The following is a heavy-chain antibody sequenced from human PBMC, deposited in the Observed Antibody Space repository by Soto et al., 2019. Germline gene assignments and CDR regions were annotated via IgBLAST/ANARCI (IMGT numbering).Heavy chain of an antibody. J-gene: IGHJ4*02. CDR1: GDSVSGYY. V-gene: IGHV4-4*07. Sequence: SETLSLTCTGSGDSVSGYYWYWIRQPARKGLEWIGRMYTSGITNYSPSLKSRVTMSVDTSKNQFSLKLTSVTAADTAVYYCARDDKGVSAAMLYWGQGTLVTVS. CDR3: ARDDKGVSAAMLY. D-gene: IGHD2-2*01. CDR2: MYTSGIT.